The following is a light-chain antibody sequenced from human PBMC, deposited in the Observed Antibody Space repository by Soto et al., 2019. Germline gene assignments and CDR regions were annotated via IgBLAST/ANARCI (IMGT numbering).Light chain of an antibody. CDR2: TTS. Sequence: DIQLTQSPSCLSASVGDRVTVPCRASQGISNYLAWYQQEPGKAPKLLIYTTSTLQSGVPSRFSGSGSGTEFTLPISSLQPEDFATYYCQQLKSYPLTFGGGTKVDIK. CDR1: QGISNY. CDR3: QQLKSYPLT. J-gene: IGKJ4*01. V-gene: IGKV1-9*01.